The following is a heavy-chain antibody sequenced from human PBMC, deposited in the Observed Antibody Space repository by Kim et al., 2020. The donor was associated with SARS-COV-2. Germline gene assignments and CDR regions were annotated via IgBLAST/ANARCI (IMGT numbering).Heavy chain of an antibody. CDR2: IYYSGST. CDR1: GGSISSYY. Sequence: SETLSLTCTVSGGSISSYYWSWIRQPPGKGLEWIGYIYYSGSTNYNPSLKSRVTISVDTSKNQFSLKLSSVTAADTAVYYCAREDSGSLGFDPWGQGTLVTVSS. CDR3: AREDSGSLGFDP. J-gene: IGHJ5*02. V-gene: IGHV4-59*01. D-gene: IGHD1-26*01.